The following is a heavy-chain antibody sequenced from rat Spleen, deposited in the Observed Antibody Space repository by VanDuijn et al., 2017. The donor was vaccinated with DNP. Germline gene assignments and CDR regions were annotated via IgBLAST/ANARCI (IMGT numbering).Heavy chain of an antibody. Sequence: EVQLVESGGGLVQPGRSLKLSCAASGFSFRDYDMAWVRQAPTKGLEWVACMSPTTRSSYYRDSVRGRFTISRDDAKSTLYLQMDSLRSEDTATYYCETQGIGTSPFAYWGQGVMVTVSS. CDR3: ETQGIGTSPFAY. V-gene: IGHV5-25*01. CDR2: MSPTTRSS. D-gene: IGHD1-5*01. CDR1: GFSFRDYD. J-gene: IGHJ2*01.